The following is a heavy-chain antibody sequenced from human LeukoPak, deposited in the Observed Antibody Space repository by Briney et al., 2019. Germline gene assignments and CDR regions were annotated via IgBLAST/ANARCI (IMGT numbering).Heavy chain of an antibody. V-gene: IGHV1-18*01. CDR3: ARDSSKKLEGNWFDP. Sequence: AASVKVSCKASGYTFTSYGISWVRQAPGQGLEWMGWISAYNGNTNYAQKLQGRVTMTTDTSTSTAYMELRSLRSDDTAVYYCARDSSKKLEGNWFDPWGQGTLVTVSS. D-gene: IGHD3-3*02. CDR1: GYTFTSYG. J-gene: IGHJ5*02. CDR2: ISAYNGNT.